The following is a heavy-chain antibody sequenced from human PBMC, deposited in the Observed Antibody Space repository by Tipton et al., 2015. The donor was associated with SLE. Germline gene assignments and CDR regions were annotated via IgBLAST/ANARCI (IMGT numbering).Heavy chain of an antibody. V-gene: IGHV4-34*01. CDR3: ARTGAIYWFDS. J-gene: IGHJ5*01. CDR1: GGSFSGYY. Sequence: TLSHTCAVYGGSFSGYYWSWIRQPPGKGLEWIGEINHSGSTNYNPSLKSRVTISVDTSKNQFSLKVSSVTAADTAVYYCARTGAIYWFDSWGQGTLVTVSS. CDR2: INHSGST.